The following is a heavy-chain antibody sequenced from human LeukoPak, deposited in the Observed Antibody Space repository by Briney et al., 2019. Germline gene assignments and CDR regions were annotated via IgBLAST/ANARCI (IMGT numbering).Heavy chain of an antibody. V-gene: IGHV3-11*01. J-gene: IGHJ5*02. CDR2: ISSSGSTI. CDR1: GFTFSDYY. CDR3: ARDKAGPSIPHSWFDP. D-gene: IGHD2-21*01. Sequence: PGGSLRLSCAASGFTFSDYYMSWIRQAPGRGLEWVSYISSSGSTIYYAASVKGRFTTSRDNAKNSLYLKMNSLRAEDTVVYYWARDKAGPSIPHSWFDPWGQGTLVTVSS.